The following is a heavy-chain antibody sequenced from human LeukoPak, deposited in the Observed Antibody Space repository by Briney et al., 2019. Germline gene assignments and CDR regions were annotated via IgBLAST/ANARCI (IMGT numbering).Heavy chain of an antibody. D-gene: IGHD2-2*01. CDR2: ISYDGSNK. V-gene: IGHV3-30*04. CDR1: GFTFSSYA. Sequence: GGSLRLSCAASGFTFSSYAMHWVRQAPGKGLEWVAVISYDGSNKYYADSVKGRFTISRDNAKNSLYQQMNSLRAEDTAVYYCARARYCSSTSCFGALKYWGQGTLVTVSS. J-gene: IGHJ4*02. CDR3: ARARYCSSTSCFGALKY.